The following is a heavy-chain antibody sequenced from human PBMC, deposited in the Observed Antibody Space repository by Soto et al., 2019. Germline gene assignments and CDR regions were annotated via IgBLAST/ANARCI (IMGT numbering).Heavy chain of an antibody. D-gene: IGHD1-1*01. CDR2: IKQDGSNK. Sequence: PGGSLRLSCAASGFTFSSYWMSWVRQAPGKGLEWVANIKQDGSNKYYADSVKGRFTISRDNSKNTLYLQMNSLRAEDTAVYYCAKDLRAGTIAYYYYGMDVWGQGTTVTVSS. J-gene: IGHJ6*02. V-gene: IGHV3-7*01. CDR1: GFTFSSYW. CDR3: AKDLRAGTIAYYYYGMDV.